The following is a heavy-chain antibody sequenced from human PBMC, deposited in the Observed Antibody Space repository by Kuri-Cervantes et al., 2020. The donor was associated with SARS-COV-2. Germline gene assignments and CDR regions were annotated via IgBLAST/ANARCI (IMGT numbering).Heavy chain of an antibody. J-gene: IGHJ6*02. CDR1: GGSFSGYY. V-gene: IGHV4-34*01. Sequence: SQTLSHTRAVYGGSFSGYYWSWIRQPPGKGLEWIGEINHSGSTNYNPSLKSRVTISVDTSKNQFSLKLSSVTAADTAVYYCARGVGAAVAGTLITIYYYYGMDVWGQGTTVTVSS. CDR3: ARGVGAAVAGTLITIYYYYGMDV. D-gene: IGHD6-19*01. CDR2: INHSGST.